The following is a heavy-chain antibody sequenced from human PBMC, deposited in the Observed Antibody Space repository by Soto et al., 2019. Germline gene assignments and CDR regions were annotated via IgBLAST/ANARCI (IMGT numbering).Heavy chain of an antibody. CDR3: ARYDYDPAGYFDY. CDR2: IYYIGTT. V-gene: IGHV4-31*03. J-gene: IGHJ4*02. D-gene: IGHD3-22*01. CDR1: GGSISSGGHY. Sequence: PSETLSLTCTVSGGSISSGGHYWSWFRQHPGKGLEWIGYIYYIGTTYYNPSLESRVTISVDTSKNEFSLKLSSVTAADTAVYYCARYDYDPAGYFDYWGQGTLVTVSS.